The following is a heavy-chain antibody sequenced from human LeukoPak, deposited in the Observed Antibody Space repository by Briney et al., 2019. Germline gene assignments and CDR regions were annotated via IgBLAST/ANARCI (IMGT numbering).Heavy chain of an antibody. CDR2: MYYRGST. J-gene: IGHJ6*02. Sequence: SETLSLTCTVSGGSINSSSYFWGWVRQPPGKGLEWIGSMYYRGSTYYNPSLKSRVTISVDTSKNQFSLKLSSVTAADTAVYYCARDAGHQLSRRNYYAMDVWGQGTTVTVSS. CDR1: GGSINSSSYF. V-gene: IGHV4-39*07. D-gene: IGHD1-1*01. CDR3: ARDAGHQLSRRNYYAMDV.